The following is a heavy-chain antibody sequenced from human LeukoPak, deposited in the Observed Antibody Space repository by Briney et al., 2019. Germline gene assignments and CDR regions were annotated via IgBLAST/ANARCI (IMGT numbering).Heavy chain of an antibody. J-gene: IGHJ5*02. CDR1: GYSFTDYY. D-gene: IGHD3-3*01. Sequence: GASVKVSCKTSGYSFTDYYIHWVRQAPGQGLVWMEWINTKSGRTSSARKFQGRVTMTRDPSITTVYMDMAWLTSDDTAIYFCARADFIDAGPYLIGPWGQGTLVTVSS. CDR3: ARADFIDAGPYLIGP. CDR2: INTKSGRT. V-gene: IGHV1-2*02.